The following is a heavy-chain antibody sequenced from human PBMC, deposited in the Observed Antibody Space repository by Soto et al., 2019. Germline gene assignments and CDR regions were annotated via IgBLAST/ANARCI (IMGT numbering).Heavy chain of an antibody. D-gene: IGHD5-12*01. CDR3: AIGTHGNSYYHY. J-gene: IGHJ4*02. CDR2: VHLGGSDT. Sequence: PGESLKISCTASGYSSANFWLGWVRQMPGKGLEWMGFVHLGGSDTRYAPSFQDQVTISAARSINTAYLQWSSLRASDTAMFYCAIGTHGNSYYHYLGQGTLVTVSS. CDR1: GYSSANFW. V-gene: IGHV5-51*01.